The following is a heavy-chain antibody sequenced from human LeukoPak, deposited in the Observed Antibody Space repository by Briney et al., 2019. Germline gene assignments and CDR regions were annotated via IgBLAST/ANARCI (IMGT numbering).Heavy chain of an antibody. V-gene: IGHV3-30*04. CDR1: GFNFRDSA. Sequence: GGSLRLSCAAPGFNFRDSAMHWVRQAPGKGLEGVAVISYDGTNKYYADSVKGRFTISRDNSKNTLFLQMNSLRLEDTAVYYCAADYGDYVSPSDWGQGTLVTVSS. CDR3: AADYGDYVSPSD. J-gene: IGHJ4*02. D-gene: IGHD4-17*01. CDR2: ISYDGTNK.